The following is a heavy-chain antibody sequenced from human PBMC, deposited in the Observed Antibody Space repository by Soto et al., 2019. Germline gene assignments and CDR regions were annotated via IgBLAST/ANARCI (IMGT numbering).Heavy chain of an antibody. CDR3: ARLFCSTTTCDSWFDP. CDR2: IDPRDSYV. Sequence: GESLKLSCTGFGYTFTSFWVTWVRQMPGKGLEWVGRIDPRDSYVNYTPSFQGHVTISVDKSISTAYLQWGSLKASDTAMYYCARLFCSTTTCDSWFDPWGQGTLVTVSS. J-gene: IGHJ5*02. D-gene: IGHD2-2*01. CDR1: GYTFTSFW. V-gene: IGHV5-10-1*01.